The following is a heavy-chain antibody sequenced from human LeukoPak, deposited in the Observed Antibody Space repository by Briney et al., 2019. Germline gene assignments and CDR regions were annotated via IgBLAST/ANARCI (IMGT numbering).Heavy chain of an antibody. CDR3: ARGVDTIIVVVIFRRRWFDP. Sequence: SETLSLTCAVYGGSFSGYYWSWIRQPPGKGLERIGEINHSGSTNYNPSLKSRVTISVDTSKNQFSLKLSSVTAADTAVYYCARGVDTIIVVVIFRRRWFDPWGQGTLVTVSS. V-gene: IGHV4-34*01. J-gene: IGHJ5*02. CDR1: GGSFSGYY. D-gene: IGHD3-22*01. CDR2: INHSGST.